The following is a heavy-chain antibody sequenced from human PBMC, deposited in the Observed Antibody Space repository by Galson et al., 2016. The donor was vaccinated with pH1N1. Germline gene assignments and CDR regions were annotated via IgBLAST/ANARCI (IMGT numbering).Heavy chain of an antibody. CDR1: GFTFSNHA. D-gene: IGHD3-3*01. CDR3: ARSLNYDSWSGYSDYSMDV. Sequence: SLRLSCAASGFTFSNHAMHWVRQAPGKGLEYVAGISSYGGSPQYANSVKDRFIISRVNTKNTLYLQMGSLRVEDMAVYYCARSLNYDSWSGYSDYSMDVWGQGTTLTVSS. CDR2: ISSYGGSP. V-gene: IGHV3-64*01. J-gene: IGHJ6*02.